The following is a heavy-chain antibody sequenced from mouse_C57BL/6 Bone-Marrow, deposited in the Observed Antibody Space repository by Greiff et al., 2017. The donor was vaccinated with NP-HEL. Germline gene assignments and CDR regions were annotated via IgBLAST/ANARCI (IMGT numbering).Heavy chain of an antibody. CDR3: ARSGDLPSYAMDY. CDR2: IDPSDSYT. Sequence: QVQLQQPGAELVRPGTSVKLSCKASGYTFTSYWMHWVKQRPGQGLEWIGVIDPSDSYTNYNQKFKGKATLTVDTSSSTAYMQLSSLTSEDSAVYYCARSGDLPSYAMDYWGQGTSVTVSS. CDR1: GYTFTSYW. V-gene: IGHV1-59*01. J-gene: IGHJ4*01. D-gene: IGHD3-1*01.